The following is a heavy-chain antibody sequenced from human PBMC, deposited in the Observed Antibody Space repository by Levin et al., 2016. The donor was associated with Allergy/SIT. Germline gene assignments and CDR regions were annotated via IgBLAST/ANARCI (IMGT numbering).Heavy chain of an antibody. CDR3: ARGDYDILTGYLPYYYYYGMDV. J-gene: IGHJ6*02. CDR2: ISSSSSTI. D-gene: IGHD3-9*01. Sequence: VRQAPGKGLEWVSYISSSSSTIYYADSVKGRFTISRDNAKNSLYLQMNSLRAEDTAVYYCARGDYDILTGYLPYYYYYGMDVWGQGTTVTVSS. V-gene: IGHV3-48*01.